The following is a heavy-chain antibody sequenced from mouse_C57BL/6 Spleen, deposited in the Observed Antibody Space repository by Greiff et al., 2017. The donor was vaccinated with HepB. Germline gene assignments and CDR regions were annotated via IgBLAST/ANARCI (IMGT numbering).Heavy chain of an antibody. J-gene: IGHJ3*01. CDR2: ISNGGGST. CDR1: GFTFSDYY. V-gene: IGHV5-12*01. D-gene: IGHD1-1*01. CDR3: ARHNYGSSYDWFAY. Sequence: EVMLVESGGGLVQPGGSLKLSCAASGFTFSDYYMYWVRQTPEKRLEWVAYISNGGGSTYYPDTVKGRFTISRDNAKNTLYLQMSRLKSEDTAMYYCARHNYGSSYDWFAYWGQGTLVTVSA.